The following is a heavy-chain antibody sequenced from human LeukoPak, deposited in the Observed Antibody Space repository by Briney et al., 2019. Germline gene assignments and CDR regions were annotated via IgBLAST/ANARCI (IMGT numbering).Heavy chain of an antibody. V-gene: IGHV1-2*04. CDR3: ARERDLAVADAGAFDI. J-gene: IGHJ3*02. Sequence: ASVKVSCKASRYTFTGYYMHWVRQAPGQGLEWMGWINPNSGGTNYAQKFRGWVTMTRDTSISTAYMELSRLRSDDTAVYYCARERDLAVADAGAFDIWGQGTMVTVSS. CDR2: INPNSGGT. CDR1: RYTFTGYY. D-gene: IGHD6-19*01.